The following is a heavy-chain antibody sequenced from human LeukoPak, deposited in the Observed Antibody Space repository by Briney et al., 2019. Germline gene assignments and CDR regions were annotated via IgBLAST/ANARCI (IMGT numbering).Heavy chain of an antibody. Sequence: PSETLSLTCTVSGGSISSSSYYWGWIRQPPGKGLEWIGSIYHSGSTYYNPSLKSRVTISVDTSKNQFSLKLSSVTAADTAVYYCARESSDYGDYDPNYFDYWGQGTLVTVSS. CDR2: IYHSGST. CDR3: ARESSDYGDYDPNYFDY. V-gene: IGHV4-39*07. J-gene: IGHJ4*02. CDR1: GGSISSSSYY. D-gene: IGHD4-17*01.